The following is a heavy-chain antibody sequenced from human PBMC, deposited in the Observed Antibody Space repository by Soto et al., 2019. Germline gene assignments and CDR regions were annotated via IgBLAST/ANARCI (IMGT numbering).Heavy chain of an antibody. Sequence: QVHLVQFGAEVRKPGSSVKVSCTASGGTFNTHTIRWVRQAPGLGLEWMGRIIPMLGMSNSPHKFQGRVSITADKSTSTVYMALSRLTSDDTAVYYCATSYGSGSSHFDSWGQGTLVTVSS. CDR3: ATSYGSGSSHFDS. V-gene: IGHV1-69*02. CDR2: IIPMLGMS. CDR1: GGTFNTHT. J-gene: IGHJ4*02. D-gene: IGHD3-10*01.